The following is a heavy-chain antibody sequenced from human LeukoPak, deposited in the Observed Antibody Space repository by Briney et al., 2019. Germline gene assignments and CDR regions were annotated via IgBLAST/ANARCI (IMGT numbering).Heavy chain of an antibody. J-gene: IGHJ4*02. Sequence: PGGSLRLSCAASGFTFSDYWMSWVRQAPGKGLEWVANIKEDGSRIYYVDSVKGRFTISRDNVENSLVLQMNGLRPEDTALYYCARNKRGDYWDQGTLVTVSS. D-gene: IGHD2/OR15-2a*01. V-gene: IGHV3-7*01. CDR2: IKEDGSRI. CDR1: GFTFSDYW. CDR3: ARNKRGDY.